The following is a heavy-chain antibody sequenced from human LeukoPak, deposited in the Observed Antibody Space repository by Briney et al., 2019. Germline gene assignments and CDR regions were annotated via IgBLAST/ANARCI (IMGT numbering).Heavy chain of an antibody. V-gene: IGHV3-7*01. CDR3: ARDSNYYDSSAYYDTFDI. CDR1: GFSLNTYW. Sequence: GGSLTLSCEASGFSLNTYWMAWVRQAPGKGLERVANIKKDGSKKHYVDSVKGRFTISRDNAKNSLYLQMSGLRAEDSAVYYCARDSNYYDSSAYYDTFDIWGQGTTVTVSS. J-gene: IGHJ3*02. CDR2: IKKDGSKK. D-gene: IGHD3-22*01.